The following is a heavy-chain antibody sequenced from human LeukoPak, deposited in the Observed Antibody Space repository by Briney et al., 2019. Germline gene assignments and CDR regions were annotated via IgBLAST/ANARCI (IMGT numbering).Heavy chain of an antibody. CDR1: GFTFSSYS. CDR3: AKARHLFYGSGSPPQFDP. Sequence: GGSLRLSCAASGFTFSSYSMNWVRQAPGKGLEWVSSISSSSSYIYYADSVKGRFTISRDNAKNSLYLQMNSLRAEDTAVYYCAKARHLFYGSGSPPQFDPWGQGTLVTVSS. V-gene: IGHV3-21*01. J-gene: IGHJ5*02. D-gene: IGHD3-10*01. CDR2: ISSSSSYI.